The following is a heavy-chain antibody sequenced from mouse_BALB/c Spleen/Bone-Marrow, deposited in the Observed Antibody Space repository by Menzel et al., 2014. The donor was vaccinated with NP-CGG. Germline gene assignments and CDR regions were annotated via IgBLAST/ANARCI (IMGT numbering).Heavy chain of an antibody. J-gene: IGHJ4*01. D-gene: IGHD2-1*01. Sequence: EVKLMESGAELVRSGASVKLSCTASGFNIKDYCIHWVKQRPEQGLEWIGWIDPENGDTEYAPKFQGKATMTADTSSNTAYLQLSSLTSVDTAVYYCSDGNFYALDYWGQGTSVTVSS. CDR3: SDGNFYALDY. V-gene: IGHV14-4*02. CDR1: GFNIKDYC. CDR2: IDPENGDT.